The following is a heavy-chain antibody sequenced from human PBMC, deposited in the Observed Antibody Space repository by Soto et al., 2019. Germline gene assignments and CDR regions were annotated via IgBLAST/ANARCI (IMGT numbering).Heavy chain of an antibody. CDR1: GYTFTSYG. Sequence: ASVKVSCKASGYTFTSYGISWVRQAPGQGLEWMGWISAYNGNTNYAQKLQGRVTMTTDTSTRTAYMELRSLRSDDTAVYYCARGYDSRCYALDESVYWGQGTLVTVAS. CDR3: ARGYDSRCYALDESVY. D-gene: IGHD3-22*01. V-gene: IGHV1-18*01. CDR2: ISAYNGNT. J-gene: IGHJ4*02.